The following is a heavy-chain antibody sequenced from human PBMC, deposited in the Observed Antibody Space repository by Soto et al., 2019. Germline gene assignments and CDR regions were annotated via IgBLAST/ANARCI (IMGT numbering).Heavy chain of an antibody. J-gene: IGHJ6*03. V-gene: IGHV1-18*01. CDR2: VSGHNGNT. Sequence: QVQLVQSGGEVKKPGASVRVSCKASGYPFVSYGISWVRQATGQGPEWMAWVSGHNGNTDYAQKFQGRVTVTTDRSTNTVYMELKSLRSDGTAVYYCARGTIVERTYFYMDVWGKGTTVTVSS. D-gene: IGHD2-15*01. CDR1: GYPFVSYG. CDR3: ARGTIVERTYFYMDV.